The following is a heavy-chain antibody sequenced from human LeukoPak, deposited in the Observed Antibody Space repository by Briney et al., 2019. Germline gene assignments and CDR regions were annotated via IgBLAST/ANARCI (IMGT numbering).Heavy chain of an antibody. D-gene: IGHD3-3*01. CDR1: GFTFSSYA. V-gene: IGHV3-23*01. CDR3: AKPSGGLRFLEWLSDDSNYYYYGMDV. CDR2: ISGSGGST. J-gene: IGHJ6*02. Sequence: PGGSLRLSCAASGFTFSSYAMSWVRQAPGKGLEWVSAISGSGGSTYYADSVKGRFTISRDNSKNTLYLQMNSLRAEDTAVYYCAKPSGGLRFLEWLSDDSNYYYYGMDVWGQGTTVTVSS.